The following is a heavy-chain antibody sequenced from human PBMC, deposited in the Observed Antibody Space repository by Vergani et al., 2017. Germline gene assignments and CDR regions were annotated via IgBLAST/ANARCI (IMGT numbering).Heavy chain of an antibody. D-gene: IGHD2/OR15-2a*01. V-gene: IGHV3-74*01. CDR2: VNPEGTNT. Sequence: EVQLVESGGGLVQPGGSLRLSCAASGFTFSRHWMHWVRQAPGKGLVWVSRVNPEGTNTPYADSVKGRFTISRDNAKNMMYLQLNSLRTEDTAVYFCANSVIAGNVGVAYFGMDVWGRGTTVTVSS. CDR1: GFTFSRHW. J-gene: IGHJ6*02. CDR3: ANSVIAGNVGVAYFGMDV.